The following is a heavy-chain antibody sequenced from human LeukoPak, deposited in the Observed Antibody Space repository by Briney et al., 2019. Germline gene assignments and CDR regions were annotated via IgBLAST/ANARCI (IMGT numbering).Heavy chain of an antibody. D-gene: IGHD4-11*01. CDR3: ARRGTVTTERFDY. Sequence: SETLSLTCSVSGGSVSSGISYWGWIRQPPGKGLEWIGSIYYSGSTYYNPSLKSRVTISVDTSKNQFSLKLSSVTAADTAVYYCARRGTVTTERFDYWGQGTLVTVSS. V-gene: IGHV4-39*01. J-gene: IGHJ4*02. CDR2: IYYSGST. CDR1: GGSVSSGISY.